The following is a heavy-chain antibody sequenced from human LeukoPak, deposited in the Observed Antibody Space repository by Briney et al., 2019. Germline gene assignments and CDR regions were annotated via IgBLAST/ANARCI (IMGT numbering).Heavy chain of an antibody. CDR3: ARLGDYDDY. V-gene: IGHV1-18*01. Sequence: ASVKVSCKASGYTFTTYGITWVRRAPGQGLEWMGWTSAHNGNTKYAQKLQGRVTMTTDTSTRTAYMELSRLRSDDTAVYYCARLGDYDDYWGQGTLVTVSS. CDR1: GYTFTTYG. CDR2: TSAHNGNT. D-gene: IGHD7-27*01. J-gene: IGHJ4*02.